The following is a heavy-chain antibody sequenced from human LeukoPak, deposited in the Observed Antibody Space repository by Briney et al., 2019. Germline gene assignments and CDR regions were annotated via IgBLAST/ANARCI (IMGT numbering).Heavy chain of an antibody. J-gene: IGHJ6*02. CDR3: ARDHKEQWLVRVLWYYGMDV. D-gene: IGHD6-19*01. CDR1: GGSISSSNW. Sequence: PSDTLSLTCAVSGGSISSSNWWSWVRQPPGKGLEWFGEIFHSGSTNYNPSLKSRVTISVDKSKNQFSLKRSSVNAADTAVYYCARDHKEQWLVRVLWYYGMDVWGQGTTVTGSS. V-gene: IGHV4-4*02. CDR2: IFHSGST.